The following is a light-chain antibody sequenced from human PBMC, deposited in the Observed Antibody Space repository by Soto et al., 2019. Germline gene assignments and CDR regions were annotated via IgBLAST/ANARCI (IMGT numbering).Light chain of an antibody. Sequence: QSVLTQPPSVSGALGQRVTISCTGSSSNIGAGYDVHWYQQLPGTAPKLRIYGNSNRPSGVSNRFSGSKSGNTASLTISGLQAEDEADYYCSSHTTSNYVVFGGGTKLTVL. V-gene: IGLV1-40*01. CDR3: SSHTTSNYVV. CDR2: GNS. CDR1: SSNIGAGYD. J-gene: IGLJ2*01.